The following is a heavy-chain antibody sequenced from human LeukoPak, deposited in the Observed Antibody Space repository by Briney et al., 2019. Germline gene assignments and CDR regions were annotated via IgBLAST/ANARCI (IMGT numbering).Heavy chain of an antibody. CDR3: ARHLYYYGSGSYYLFDY. J-gene: IGHJ4*02. CDR2: INHSGST. D-gene: IGHD3-10*01. Sequence: PSETLSLTCAVYGGSFSGYYWSWIRQPPGKGLEWIGEINHSGSTNYNPSLKSRVTISVDTSKNQFSLKLSSVTAADTAVYYCARHLYYYGSGSYYLFDYWGQGTLVTVSS. CDR1: GGSFSGYY. V-gene: IGHV4-34*01.